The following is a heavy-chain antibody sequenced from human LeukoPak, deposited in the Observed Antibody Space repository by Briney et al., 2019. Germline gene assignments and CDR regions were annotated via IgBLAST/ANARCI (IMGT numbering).Heavy chain of an antibody. CDR1: GGSISSSSYY. Sequence: KPSETLSLTCTVSGGSISSSSYYWGWIRQPPGKGLEWIGSIYYSGSTYYNPSLKSRVTISVDTSKNQFSLKLSSVTDADTSVYYCARHPRGGSYIFDYWGQGTLVTVSS. CDR3: ARHPRGGSYIFDY. D-gene: IGHD2-15*01. V-gene: IGHV4-39*01. J-gene: IGHJ4*02. CDR2: IYYSGST.